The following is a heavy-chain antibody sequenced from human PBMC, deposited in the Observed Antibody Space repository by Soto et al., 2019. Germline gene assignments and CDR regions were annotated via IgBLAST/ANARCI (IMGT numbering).Heavy chain of an antibody. V-gene: IGHV3-23*01. D-gene: IGHD3-9*01. CDR3: AKDRDDICMVYSFEI. CDR1: GFTFSNYA. Sequence: EMQLLESGGDLVQPGGSLRLSCVASGFTFSNYAMTWVRQAPGKGLEFVSEISGGGITHYADSLKGRFIISRDNSKNTLYLQVDSLRVDVTAVYYCAKDRDDICMVYSFEIWGQGTMVTVSS. CDR2: ISGGGIT. J-gene: IGHJ3*02.